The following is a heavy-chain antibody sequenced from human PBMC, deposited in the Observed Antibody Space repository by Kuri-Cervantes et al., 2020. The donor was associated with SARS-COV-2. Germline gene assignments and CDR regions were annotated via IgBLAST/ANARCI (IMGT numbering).Heavy chain of an antibody. Sequence: SETLSLTCTVSGGSISSSSYYWGWIRQPPGKGLEWIGSIYYSGSTYYNPSLKSRVTISVDTSKNQFSLKLSSVTAADTAVYYCARDPGYNYGYDYWGQGTLVTVSS. V-gene: IGHV4-39*07. CDR3: ARDPGYNYGYDY. CDR1: GGSISSSSYY. J-gene: IGHJ4*02. CDR2: IYYSGST. D-gene: IGHD5-18*01.